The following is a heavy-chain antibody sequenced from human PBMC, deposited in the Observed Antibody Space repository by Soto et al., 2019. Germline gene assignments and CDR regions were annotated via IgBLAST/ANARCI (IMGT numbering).Heavy chain of an antibody. D-gene: IGHD1-26*01. CDR1: GDSISSYY. Sequence: SETLSLTCTVSGDSISSYYWTWIRQPPGKGLEWIGFISYSGSTSYNPSLKSRVTISVDTSKNQLSLKVSSVTAADTAVYYCARYSGTYYVSWGQGTLVTVSS. J-gene: IGHJ5*02. V-gene: IGHV4-59*01. CDR2: ISYSGST. CDR3: ARYSGTYYVS.